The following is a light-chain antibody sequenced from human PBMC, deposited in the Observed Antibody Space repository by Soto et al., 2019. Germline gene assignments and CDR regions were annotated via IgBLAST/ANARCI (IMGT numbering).Light chain of an antibody. CDR1: QGISTL. V-gene: IGKV1-9*01. CDR2: ESS. CDR3: QQLNSYTLT. Sequence: DIQLAQSPSSRSSSLGDRVTITCRASQGISTLLAWYQQKPGKAPKVLIYESSLLQSGVPSRFSGSVSGTDFTLTISSLQHEDCATYFCQQLNSYTLTFCQGTRLEIK. J-gene: IGKJ5*01.